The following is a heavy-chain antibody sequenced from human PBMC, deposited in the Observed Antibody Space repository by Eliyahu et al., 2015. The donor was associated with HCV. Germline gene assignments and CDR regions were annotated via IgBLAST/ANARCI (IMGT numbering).Heavy chain of an antibody. D-gene: IGHD2-8*02. CDR2: IGGHGDSS. J-gene: IGHJ6*02. Sequence: EVQLLESGGGLVQVGGSLRLSCIASGFSFTKHAVAWVRQAPGKGLEWVAGIGGHGDSSYYANSVEGRFTISRDNSRNTLYLQMDSLRAEDTAVFYCAKDVLDCTGGSCYHYNYYYGLDVWGQGTTVTVSS. V-gene: IGHV3-23*01. CDR1: GFSFTKHA. CDR3: AKDVLDCTGGSCYHYNYYYGLDV.